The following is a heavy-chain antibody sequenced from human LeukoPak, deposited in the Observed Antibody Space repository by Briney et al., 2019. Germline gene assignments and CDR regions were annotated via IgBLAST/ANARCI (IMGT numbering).Heavy chain of an antibody. CDR3: ARVRCSSTSCYQPRFDY. D-gene: IGHD2-2*01. V-gene: IGHV4-59*01. Sequence: TETLSLTCTVSGGSISSYYWSWIRQPPGKGLEWIGYXYYSGSTNYNPSLKXRVTISVDTSKNQFSLKLSSVTAADTAVYYCARVRCSSTSCYQPRFDYWGQGTLVTVSS. CDR2: XYYSGST. J-gene: IGHJ4*02. CDR1: GGSISSYY.